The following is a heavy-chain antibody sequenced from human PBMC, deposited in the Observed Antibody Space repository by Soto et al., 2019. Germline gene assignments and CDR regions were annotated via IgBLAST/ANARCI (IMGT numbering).Heavy chain of an antibody. CDR3: AKECDSSSWSLSYFDY. J-gene: IGHJ4*02. CDR1: GFTFSSYG. V-gene: IGHV3-30*18. Sequence: GSLRLSCAASGFTFSSYGMHWVRQAPGKGLERVAVISYDGSNKYYADSVKGRFTISRDNSKNTLYLQMNSLRAEDSVVYFCAKECDSSSWSLSYFDYWGQGTLVTVSS. CDR2: ISYDGSNK. D-gene: IGHD6-13*01.